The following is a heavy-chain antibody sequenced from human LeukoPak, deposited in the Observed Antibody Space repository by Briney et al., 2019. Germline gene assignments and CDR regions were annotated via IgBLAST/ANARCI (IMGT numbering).Heavy chain of an antibody. V-gene: IGHV3-30*18. J-gene: IGHJ4*02. Sequence: GGSLRLSCAASGFTFSSYGMPWVRQAPGKGLEWVAVISYDGSNKYYADSVKGRFTISRDNSKNTLYLQMNSLRAEDTAVYYCAKGYSSSWSTDYWGQGTLVTVSS. CDR2: ISYDGSNK. CDR1: GFTFSSYG. CDR3: AKGYSSSWSTDY. D-gene: IGHD6-13*01.